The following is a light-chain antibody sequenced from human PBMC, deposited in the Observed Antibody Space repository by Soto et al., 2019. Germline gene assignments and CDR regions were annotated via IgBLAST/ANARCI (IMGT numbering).Light chain of an antibody. CDR1: QGIGTA. Sequence: IQLTQSPSTLSAAVGDRVTITCRASQGIGTALAWYHQRPGNSPDLLVYDASTLQSGVPSRFSGSGSETDFSLTISGLQPEDFGHNYCQQFHTKPHTFGGGTRVEIK. J-gene: IGKJ4*01. V-gene: IGKV1-13*02. CDR3: QQFHTKPHT. CDR2: DAS.